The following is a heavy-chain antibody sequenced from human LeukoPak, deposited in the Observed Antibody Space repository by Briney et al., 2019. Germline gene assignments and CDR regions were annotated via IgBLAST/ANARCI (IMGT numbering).Heavy chain of an antibody. CDR1: GGSTSSGSYY. V-gene: IGHV4-61*02. D-gene: IGHD3-16*01. Sequence: SETLSLTCTVSGGSTSSGSYYWSWIRQPAGKGLEWIGRIYTSGSTNYNPSLKSRVTISVDTSKNQFSLKLSSVTAADTALYYCARENSYGDYIDYWGQGTLVTVSS. J-gene: IGHJ4*02. CDR3: ARENSYGDYIDY. CDR2: IYTSGST.